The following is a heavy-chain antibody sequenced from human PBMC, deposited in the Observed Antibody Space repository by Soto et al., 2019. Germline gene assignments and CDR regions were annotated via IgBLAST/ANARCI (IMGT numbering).Heavy chain of an antibody. V-gene: IGHV3-30*04. J-gene: IGHJ4*01. CDR1: GFTFIRYA. CDR3: ARIAEKSGYHHFDD. D-gene: IGHD5-12*01. CDR2: ISYDGGTK. Sequence: PGGFLRLSFAPSGFTFIRYAMPWVGQSPGKGLEWVAIISYDGGTKFYADSVKGRFTISRDNSKNTLYLQMNSLRAQDTAVYYCARIAEKSGYHHFDDWGQGTVVTVSS.